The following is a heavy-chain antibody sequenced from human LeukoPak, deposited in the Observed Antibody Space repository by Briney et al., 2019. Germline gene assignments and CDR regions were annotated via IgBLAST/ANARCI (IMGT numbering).Heavy chain of an antibody. J-gene: IGHJ4*02. D-gene: IGHD3-10*01. CDR3: AKRNTMVRGGPCFDY. CDR1: GFTFSSYA. V-gene: IGHV3-23*01. Sequence: PGGSLRLSCAASGFTFSSYAMNWVRQAPGKGLEWVSTIFGSGDTTYYADSVKGRFTVSRDNSKNTLYLQMNSLRPEDTAIYYCAKRNTMVRGGPCFDYWGQGLLVTVSS. CDR2: IFGSGDTT.